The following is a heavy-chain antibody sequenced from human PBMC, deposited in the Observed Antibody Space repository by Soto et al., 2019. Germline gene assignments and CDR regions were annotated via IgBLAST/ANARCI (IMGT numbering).Heavy chain of an antibody. V-gene: IGHV3-23*01. Sequence: LRLSCAASGFTFSSYAMSWVRQAPGKGLEWVSAISGSGGSTYYADSVKGRFTISRDNSKNTLYLQMNSLRAEDTAVYYCAKARLWFGELFYFDYWGQGTLVTVSS. D-gene: IGHD3-10*01. CDR3: AKARLWFGELFYFDY. CDR2: ISGSGGST. CDR1: GFTFSSYA. J-gene: IGHJ4*02.